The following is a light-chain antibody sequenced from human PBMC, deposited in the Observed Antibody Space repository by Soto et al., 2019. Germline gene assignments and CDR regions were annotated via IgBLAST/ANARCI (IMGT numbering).Light chain of an antibody. Sequence: DIQLTQAPSFLSASVGDRVTITCRASQDISDYLAWYQQRPGKAPKPLIYAASTLQSGVPSRFSGSGSGTEFILTINRLEPEDFAVYYCPRYGSSPGLFTFGPGTKVDI. CDR2: AAS. CDR1: QDISDY. CDR3: PRYGSSPGLFT. J-gene: IGKJ3*01. V-gene: IGKV1-9*01.